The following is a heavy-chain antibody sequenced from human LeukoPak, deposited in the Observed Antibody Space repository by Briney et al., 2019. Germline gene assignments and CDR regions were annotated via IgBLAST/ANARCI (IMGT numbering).Heavy chain of an antibody. CDR1: GFSFSNYA. V-gene: IGHV3-23*01. J-gene: IGHJ6*02. D-gene: IGHD6-19*01. Sequence: PGGSLRLSCAASGFSFSNYAMSWVRQAPGKGLEWVSAISGTGADTYYADSVKGRFTISRDNSKNTLYLQMNSLRAEDTAVYYCAKDGDSSGWSSYYYYYGMDVWGQGTTVTVSS. CDR3: AKDGDSSGWSSYYYYYGMDV. CDR2: ISGTGADT.